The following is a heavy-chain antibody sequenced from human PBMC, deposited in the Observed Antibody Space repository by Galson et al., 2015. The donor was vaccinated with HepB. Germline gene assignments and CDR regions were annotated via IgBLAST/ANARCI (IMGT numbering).Heavy chain of an antibody. J-gene: IGHJ4*02. CDR3: TRDLGATNLDY. Sequence: SLRLSCAASGFTFTDYYMTWIRQAPGKGLEWVSYISGNTGYTNYADSVKGRFTISRDNAKNSLYLQMNSLRAEDSAVYFCTRDLGATNLDYWGQRTLVTVSS. D-gene: IGHD1-26*01. CDR2: ISGNTGYT. CDR1: GFTFTDYY. V-gene: IGHV3-11*06.